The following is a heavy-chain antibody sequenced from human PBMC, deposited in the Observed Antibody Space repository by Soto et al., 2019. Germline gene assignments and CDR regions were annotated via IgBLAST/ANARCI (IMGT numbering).Heavy chain of an antibody. V-gene: IGHV4-30-2*01. CDR2: IYYGGST. CDR1: GGSMSSGDYS. CDR3: ARVRREYDNSGPVDY. D-gene: IGHD3-22*01. Sequence: PSETLSLTCAVSGGSMSSGDYSWNWIRQPPGKGLEWIGYIYYGGSTYNNPSLQSRVTMSLDRSRNQLSMKLISVTAADTAVYYCARVRREYDNSGPVDYWGQGTLVTVSS. J-gene: IGHJ4*02.